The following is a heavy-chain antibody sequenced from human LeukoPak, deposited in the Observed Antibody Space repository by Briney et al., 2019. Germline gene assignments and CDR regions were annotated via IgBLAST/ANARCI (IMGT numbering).Heavy chain of an antibody. J-gene: IGHJ4*02. Sequence: GGSLRLSCAASRFTFSGYAMYWVRQAPGKGLVWVSRINSDGSSTSYADSVKGRFTISRDNAKNTLYLQMNSLRAEDTAVYYCARVQTGGFDYWGQGTLVTVSS. V-gene: IGHV3-74*01. CDR3: ARVQTGGFDY. D-gene: IGHD7-27*01. CDR2: INSDGSST. CDR1: RFTFSGYA.